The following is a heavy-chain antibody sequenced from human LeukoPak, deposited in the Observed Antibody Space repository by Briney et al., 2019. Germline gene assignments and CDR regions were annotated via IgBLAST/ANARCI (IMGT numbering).Heavy chain of an antibody. D-gene: IGHD4-11*01. J-gene: IGHJ4*02. CDR1: GFTFSHYG. CDR2: IWNDGTDK. Sequence: GGSLRLSCATSGFTFSHYGMHWVRQAPGKGLEGVAVIWNDGTDKYYGDSVKGRFTISRDNSKNTVYLQMNSLRVEDTAVYYCAKDAQRGFDFSNSLESWGQGTLVTVSS. CDR3: AKDAQRGFDFSNSLES. V-gene: IGHV3-33*06.